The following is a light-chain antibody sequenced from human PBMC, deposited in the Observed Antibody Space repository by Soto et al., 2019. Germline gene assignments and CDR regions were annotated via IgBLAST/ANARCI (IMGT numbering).Light chain of an antibody. Sequence: DIVMTQSPDYLAVSLGERATINCKSSQSVLYSSNNGNYLAWYQQKPGQPPKLLIYWASSRKSGVPDRFSGSGSGTDVTLTISSLQAEDVAVYYCQQYYNSPCTFGQGTRVESK. CDR2: WAS. J-gene: IGKJ1*01. V-gene: IGKV4-1*01. CDR1: QSVLYSSNNGNY. CDR3: QQYYNSPCT.